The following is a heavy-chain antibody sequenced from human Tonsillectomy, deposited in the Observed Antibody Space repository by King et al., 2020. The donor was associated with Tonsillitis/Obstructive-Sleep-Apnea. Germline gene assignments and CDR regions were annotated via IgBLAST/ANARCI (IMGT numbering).Heavy chain of an antibody. V-gene: IGHV3-64*01. J-gene: IGHJ6*02. Sequence: VQLVESGGGLVQPGGSLRLSCAASGFTFSSYAMHWVRQAPGKGLEYVSAISSNGGSTYYANSVKGRFTISRDNSKNTLYLQMGSLRAEDMAVYYCARVVDYDFFPRSYYGMDVWGQGTTVTVSS. D-gene: IGHD3-3*01. CDR2: ISSNGGST. CDR1: GFTFSSYA. CDR3: ARVVDYDFFPRSYYGMDV.